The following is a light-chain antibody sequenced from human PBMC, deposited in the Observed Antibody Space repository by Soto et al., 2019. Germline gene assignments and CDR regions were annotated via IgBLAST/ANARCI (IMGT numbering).Light chain of an antibody. CDR1: QSLVYSDGNTY. CDR2: KVS. V-gene: IGKV2-30*01. J-gene: IGKJ2*01. CDR3: MQGTKSPGT. Sequence: DVVVTQSPLSLPVTLGQPASISCRSSQSLVYSDGNTYLSWFHQRPGKSPRRLIYKVSNRDSGVPDRFSGSGSGTDFTLKISRVEAEDVGVYYCMQGTKSPGTFGQGTKLEIK.